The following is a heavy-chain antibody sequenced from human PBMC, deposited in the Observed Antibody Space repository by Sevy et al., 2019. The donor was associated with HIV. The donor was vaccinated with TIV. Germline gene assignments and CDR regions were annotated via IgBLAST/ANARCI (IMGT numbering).Heavy chain of an antibody. Sequence: GGSLRLSCAASGFTFSSYAMSWVRQAPGKGLEWVSGISGSGGRTYYADSVKGRFTISRDNSKNTLYLQMNSLRAEDTAVYYCAKDRVSGSYYTGDFDYWGQGTLVTVSS. J-gene: IGHJ4*02. V-gene: IGHV3-23*01. CDR3: AKDRVSGSYYTGDFDY. D-gene: IGHD3-10*01. CDR1: GFTFSSYA. CDR2: ISGSGGRT.